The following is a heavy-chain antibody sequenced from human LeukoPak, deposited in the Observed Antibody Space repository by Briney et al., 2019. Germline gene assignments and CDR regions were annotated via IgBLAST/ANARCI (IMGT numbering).Heavy chain of an antibody. CDR2: ISYDGSNK. V-gene: IGHV3-30-3*01. D-gene: IGHD4-17*01. CDR3: ARAGTTAVTLYYYYGMDV. J-gene: IGHJ6*02. Sequence: GGSQRLSCAVSGFTFSSYAMHWVRQAPGKGLEWVAVISYDGSNKYYADSVKGRFTISRDNSKNTLYLQMNSLRAEDTAVYYCARAGTTAVTLYYYYGMDVWGQGTTVTVSS. CDR1: GFTFSSYA.